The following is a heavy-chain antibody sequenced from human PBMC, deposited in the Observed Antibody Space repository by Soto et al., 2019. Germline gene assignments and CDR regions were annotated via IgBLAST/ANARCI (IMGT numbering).Heavy chain of an antibody. CDR1: VVSISSSSYY. CDR3: ARRGYDFWSGSINRGGWFQP. V-gene: IGHV4-39*01. D-gene: IGHD3-3*01. Sequence: SETLTLTCTFSVVSISSSSYYCGWIRQPPWKGLEWIGSIYYSGSTYYNPSLKSRVTISVDTSKNQFSLKLSSVTAADTAVYYCARRGYDFWSGSINRGGWFQPWGQGTLVTVSS. J-gene: IGHJ5*02. CDR2: IYYSGST.